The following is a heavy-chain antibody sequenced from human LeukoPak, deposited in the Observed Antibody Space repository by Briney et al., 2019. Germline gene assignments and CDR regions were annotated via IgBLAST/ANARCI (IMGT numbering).Heavy chain of an antibody. CDR2: LSDSAVSS. D-gene: IGHD3-22*01. V-gene: IGHV3-23*01. CDR1: GFTFNTFA. Sequence: GGSLRLSCAVSGFTFNTFAMNWVSQAPGKGVEWVSSLSDSAVSSYYADSVKGRFTISRDNSKNTLYLQMNSLRAEDTATYYCANAPDSSGFPYYFDSWGQGNLVAVSS. CDR3: ANAPDSSGFPYYFDS. J-gene: IGHJ4*02.